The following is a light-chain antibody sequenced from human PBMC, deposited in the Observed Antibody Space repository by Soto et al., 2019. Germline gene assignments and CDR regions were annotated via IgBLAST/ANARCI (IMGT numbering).Light chain of an antibody. Sequence: DIQMTQSPSTLSAPVGDRVTITCRASQTISSWLAWYQQKPGKAPKLLIYKASTLKSGVPSRFSGSGSGTEFTLTISSLEPEDFAVYYCQQRSNWLTWTFGQGTKVDI. V-gene: IGKV1-5*03. CDR2: KAS. CDR3: QQRSNWLTWT. CDR1: QTISSW. J-gene: IGKJ1*01.